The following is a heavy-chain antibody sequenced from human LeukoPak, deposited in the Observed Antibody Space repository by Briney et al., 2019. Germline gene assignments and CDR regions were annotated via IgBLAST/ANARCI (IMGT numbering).Heavy chain of an antibody. CDR2: IYPGDSDT. CDR1: GYTFINYW. CDR3: ARRGYCSSTSCYASFAFDY. Sequence: GESLKISCKGSGYTFINYWIGWVRQMPGKGLEWMGIIYPGDSDTRYSPSFQGQVTISADKSISTAYLQWGSLKASDTAMYYCARRGYCSSTSCYASFAFDYWGQGTLVTVSS. D-gene: IGHD2-2*01. V-gene: IGHV5-51*01. J-gene: IGHJ4*02.